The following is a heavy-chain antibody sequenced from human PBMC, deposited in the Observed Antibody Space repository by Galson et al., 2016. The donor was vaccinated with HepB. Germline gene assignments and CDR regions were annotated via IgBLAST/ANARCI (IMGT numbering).Heavy chain of an antibody. CDR2: IIPIFGTT. J-gene: IGHJ6*02. D-gene: IGHD2-2*01. CDR1: GGTFSSYA. V-gene: IGHV1-69*06. CDR3: ARTPYDCSNNNCYLPDYYYYGMAV. Sequence: SVKVSCKASGGTFSSYAISWVRQAPGQGLEWMGGIIPIFGTTNYAQKFQGRVTITADKSTSTAYMELTSLRSEDTAVYYCARTPYDCSNNNCYLPDYYYYGMAVWGQGTTGTVSS.